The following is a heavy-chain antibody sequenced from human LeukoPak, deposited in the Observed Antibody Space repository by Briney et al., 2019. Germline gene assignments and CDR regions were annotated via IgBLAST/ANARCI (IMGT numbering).Heavy chain of an antibody. CDR2: MNPHSGKT. CDR3: ARDYCTSTTCPNWFDP. CDR1: GYPFNNYD. D-gene: IGHD2-2*01. V-gene: IGHV1-8*01. J-gene: IGHJ5*02. Sequence: ASVKVSCKASGYPFNNYDINWVRQATGQGLEWMGWMNPHSGKTGYAQNFQGRVTMTRDTSISTAYMELSSLRSEDTAVYYCARDYCTSTTCPNWFDPWGQGTLVTVSS.